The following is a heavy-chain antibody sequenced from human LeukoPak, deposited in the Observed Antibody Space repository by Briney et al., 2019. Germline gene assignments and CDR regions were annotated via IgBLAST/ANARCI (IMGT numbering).Heavy chain of an antibody. CDR3: VPDATSDSQTAVDY. CDR2: ISYDGSNK. D-gene: IGHD5-12*01. V-gene: IGHV3-30*04. CDR1: GFTFSSYA. J-gene: IGHJ4*02. Sequence: EGSLRLSCAASGFTFSSYAMHWVRQAPGKGLEWVAVISYDGSNKYYADSVKGRFTISRDNSKNTLYLQMNSLRAEDTAVYYCVPDATSDSQTAVDYWGQGTLVTVSS.